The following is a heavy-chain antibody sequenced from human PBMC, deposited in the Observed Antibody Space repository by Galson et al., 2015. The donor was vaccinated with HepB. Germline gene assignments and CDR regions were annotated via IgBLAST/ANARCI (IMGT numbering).Heavy chain of an antibody. Sequence: CAISGDSVSSNSGGWNWIRQSPSRGLEWLGRTYYRSNWYNDYAESVRNRVTINPDTSKNQFSLQLKFVTLDDTAVYYCAAEGSGWYGAFDIWGQGTMVTVSS. D-gene: IGHD6-19*01. CDR1: GDSVSSNSGG. V-gene: IGHV6-1*01. J-gene: IGHJ3*02. CDR2: TYYRSNWYN. CDR3: AAEGSGWYGAFDI.